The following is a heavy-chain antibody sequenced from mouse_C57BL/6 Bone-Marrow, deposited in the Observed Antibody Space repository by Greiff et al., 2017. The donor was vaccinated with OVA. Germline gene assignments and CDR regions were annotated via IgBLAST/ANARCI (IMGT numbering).Heavy chain of an antibody. CDR3: ARPYAMDY. Sequence: EVQLQESGGGLVQPGGSLKLSCAASGFTFSDYYMYWVRQTPEKRLEWVAYISNGGGSTYYPDTVKGRFTISRDNAKNTLYLQMSRLKSEDTAMYYCARPYAMDYWGQGTSVTGSS. CDR1: GFTFSDYY. J-gene: IGHJ4*01. CDR2: ISNGGGST. V-gene: IGHV5-12*01.